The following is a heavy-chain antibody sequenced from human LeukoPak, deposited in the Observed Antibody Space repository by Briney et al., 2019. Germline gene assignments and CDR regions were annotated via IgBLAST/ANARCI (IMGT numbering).Heavy chain of an antibody. CDR2: IIPVFDTA. J-gene: IGHJ4*02. D-gene: IGHD6-13*01. Sequence: GASVKVSCKASGGTFNSYAISWVRQAPGQGLEWMGGIIPVFDTANYAQRFQGRVTMTTDTSTSTAYMELRSLRSDDTAVYYCAREDAGYSSSWWAYWGQGTLVTVSS. V-gene: IGHV1-69*05. CDR1: GGTFNSYA. CDR3: AREDAGYSSSWWAY.